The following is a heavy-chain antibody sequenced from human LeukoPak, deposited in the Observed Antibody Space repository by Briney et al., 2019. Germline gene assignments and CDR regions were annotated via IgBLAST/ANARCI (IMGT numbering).Heavy chain of an antibody. CDR1: GFTFSNYW. J-gene: IGHJ4*02. CDR3: AKDHYWSIDY. CDR2: IYSGGNT. D-gene: IGHD3-3*01. V-gene: IGHV3-66*01. Sequence: GGSLRLSCVASGFTFSNYWMSWVRQAPGKGLEWVSIIYSGGNTYYADSVKGRFTISRDIAKNTLYLQMNSLRAEDTGVYYCAKDHYWSIDYWGRGTLVTVSS.